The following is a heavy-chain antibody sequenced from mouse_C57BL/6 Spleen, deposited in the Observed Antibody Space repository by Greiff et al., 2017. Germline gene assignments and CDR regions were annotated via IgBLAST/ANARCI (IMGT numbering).Heavy chain of an antibody. D-gene: IGHD2-5*01. CDR3: AKPTTAYYSNYDRWYFDV. CDR2: IDPSDSYT. CDR1: GYTFTSYW. J-gene: IGHJ1*03. V-gene: IGHV1-69*01. Sequence: QVQLKQPGAELVMPGASVKLSCKASGYTFTSYWMHWVKQRPGQGLEWIGEIDPSDSYTNYNQKFKGKSTLTVDKSSSTAYMQLSSLTSEDSAVYYCAKPTTAYYSNYDRWYFDVWGTGTTVTVSS.